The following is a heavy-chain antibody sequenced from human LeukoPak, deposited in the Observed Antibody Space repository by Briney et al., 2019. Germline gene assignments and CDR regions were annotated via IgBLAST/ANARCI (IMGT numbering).Heavy chain of an antibody. CDR1: GFTFSSYA. D-gene: IGHD5-18*01. CDR3: AKDFHTAYDY. Sequence: GGSLRLSCAASGFTFSSYAMHWVRQAPGKGLEYVSAISSNGGSTYYANSVKGRFTISRDNSKNTLYLQMGSLRAEDTAVYYCAKDFHTAYDYWGQGTLVTVSS. V-gene: IGHV3-64*01. J-gene: IGHJ4*02. CDR2: ISSNGGST.